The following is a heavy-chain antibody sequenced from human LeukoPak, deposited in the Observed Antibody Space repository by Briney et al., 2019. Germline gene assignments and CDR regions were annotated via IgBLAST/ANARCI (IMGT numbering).Heavy chain of an antibody. V-gene: IGHV4-59*08. CDR2: IHSSEGT. J-gene: IGHJ6*04. D-gene: IGHD4-17*01. CDR1: GGSLNGYY. CDR3: ARHVYGEGMVV. Sequence: PSETLSLTCTVSGGSLNGYYWGWIRQPPGTGLECIAYIHSSEGTAHNASLKSRLTISLDTSKNQFSLTLSSVTAADTAVYYCARHVYGEGMVVWGKGTTVTVSS.